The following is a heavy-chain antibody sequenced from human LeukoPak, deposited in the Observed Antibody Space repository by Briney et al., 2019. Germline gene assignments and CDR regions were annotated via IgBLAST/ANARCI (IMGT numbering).Heavy chain of an antibody. D-gene: IGHD1-26*01. V-gene: IGHV4-34*01. CDR2: INHSGST. J-gene: IGHJ5*02. CDR1: GGSFSGYY. CDR3: ARGGGSYAFDP. Sequence: SETLSLTCAVYGGSFSGYYWSWIRQPPGKGLEWIGEINHSGSTNYNPSLKSRVTISVDTSKNQLSLKLSSVTAADTAVYYCARGGGSYAFDPWGQGTLVTVSS.